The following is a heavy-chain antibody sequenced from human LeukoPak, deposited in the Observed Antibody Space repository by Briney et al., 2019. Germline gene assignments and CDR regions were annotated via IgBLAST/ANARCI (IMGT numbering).Heavy chain of an antibody. Sequence: SETLSLTCTVAGGSISSYYWSWIRQPAGKGVGWGGNIYYSGSTNYNPSLKSRVTISVDTSKNPFSPKLSSLTAADTAVYYCASLWRNNYDILTAYFDYWGQGTLVTVSS. D-gene: IGHD3-9*01. V-gene: IGHV4-59*08. CDR1: GGSISSYY. CDR2: IYYSGST. J-gene: IGHJ4*02. CDR3: ASLWRNNYDILTAYFDY.